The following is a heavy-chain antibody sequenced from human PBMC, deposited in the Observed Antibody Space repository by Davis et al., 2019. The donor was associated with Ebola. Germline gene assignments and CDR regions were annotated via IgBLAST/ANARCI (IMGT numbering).Heavy chain of an antibody. V-gene: IGHV4-34*01. CDR1: GGSFSGYY. CDR2: INHSGST. Sequence: SETLSLTCAVYGGSFSGYYWSWIRQPPGKGLEWIGEINHSGSTNYNPSLKSRVTISVDTSKNQFSLKLSSVTAAETAVYYCARSIAAAQAPVDPWGQGTLVTVSS. J-gene: IGHJ5*02. CDR3: ARSIAAAQAPVDP. D-gene: IGHD6-13*01.